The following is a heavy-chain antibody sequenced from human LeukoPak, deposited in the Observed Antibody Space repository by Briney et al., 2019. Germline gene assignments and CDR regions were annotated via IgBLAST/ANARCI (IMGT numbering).Heavy chain of an antibody. D-gene: IGHD6-19*01. V-gene: IGHV1-2*02. J-gene: IGHJ4*02. CDR3: ARENNSGWYKKAAFDY. CDR2: INPNGGGT. Sequence: ASVKVSCKASGYTFTGYYIHWVRQAPGQGLEWMGWINPNGGGTNYAQNFQGRVTMTRDTSISTAYMELSRLRSDDTAIYYCARENNSGWYKKAAFDYWGQGTLVTVTS. CDR1: GYTFTGYY.